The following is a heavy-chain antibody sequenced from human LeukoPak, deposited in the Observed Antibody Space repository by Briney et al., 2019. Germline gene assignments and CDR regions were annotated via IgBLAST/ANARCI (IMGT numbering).Heavy chain of an antibody. CDR3: AKVRDSSGYYEGNFDF. CDR1: GFTFSSFA. Sequence: GGSLRLSCAASGFTFSSFALSWVRQAPGKGLEWVSAISGSGASTYYADSVKARFTISRDNSKNTLYLQMNSLRAEDTAVYYCAKVRDSSGYYEGNFDFWGQGTLVTVSS. CDR2: ISGSGAST. J-gene: IGHJ4*02. D-gene: IGHD3-22*01. V-gene: IGHV3-23*01.